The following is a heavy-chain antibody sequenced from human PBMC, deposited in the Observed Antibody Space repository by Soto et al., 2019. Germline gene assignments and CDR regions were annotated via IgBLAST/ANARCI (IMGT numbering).Heavy chain of an antibody. CDR1: GYTFTDYG. J-gene: IGHJ4*02. Sequence: QVQLVQSGAEVKMPGASVKVSCKASGYTFTDYGINWVRQATGQGLEWMGWMNPKSGDTVYAQKFQGRVSMTRATSISTAYMELNSLQSEDTAVYYCAMGGFSVVGATVYWGQGTLVTVSS. CDR2: MNPKSGDT. V-gene: IGHV1-8*01. D-gene: IGHD1-26*01. CDR3: AMGGFSVVGATVY.